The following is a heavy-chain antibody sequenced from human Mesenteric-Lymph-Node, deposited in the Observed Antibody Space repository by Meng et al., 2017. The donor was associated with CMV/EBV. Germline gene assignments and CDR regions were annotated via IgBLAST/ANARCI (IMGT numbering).Heavy chain of an antibody. D-gene: IGHD4-23*01. Sequence: GESLKISCAASGFTFDDYGMSWVRQAPGKGLEWVSGINWNGGSTGYAGSVKGRFTISRDNAKNSLYLQMNSLRTEDTALYYCAKGVTMVVTHPFDNWGQGTLVTVSS. V-gene: IGHV3-20*04. J-gene: IGHJ4*02. CDR1: GFTFDDYG. CDR3: AKGVTMVVTHPFDN. CDR2: INWNGGST.